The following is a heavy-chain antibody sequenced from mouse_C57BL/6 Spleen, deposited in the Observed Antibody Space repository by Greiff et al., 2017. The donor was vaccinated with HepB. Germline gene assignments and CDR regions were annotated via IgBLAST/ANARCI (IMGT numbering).Heavy chain of an antibody. CDR3: ARDTTTDPFDY. Sequence: DVMLVESGGGLVKPGGSLKLSCAASGFTFSSYAMSWVRQTPEKRLEWVATISDGGSYTYYPDNVKGRFTISRDNAKNNLYLQMSHLKSEDTAMYYCARDTTTDPFDYWGQGTTLTVSS. CDR2: ISDGGSYT. D-gene: IGHD1-1*01. J-gene: IGHJ2*01. CDR1: GFTFSSYA. V-gene: IGHV5-4*01.